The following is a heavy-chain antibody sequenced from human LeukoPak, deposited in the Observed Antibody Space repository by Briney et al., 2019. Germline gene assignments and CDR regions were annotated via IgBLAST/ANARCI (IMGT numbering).Heavy chain of an antibody. CDR2: IYTSGST. D-gene: IGHD3-22*01. CDR3: ARDLTDYYELDY. J-gene: IGHJ4*02. CDR1: GGSISSSSYY. V-gene: IGHV4-39*07. Sequence: PSETLSLTCTVSGGSISSSSYYWGWIRQPPGKGLEWIGSIYTSGSTNYNPSLKSRVTMSVDTSKNQFSLKLSAVTAADTAVYYCARDLTDYYELDYWGQGTLVTVSS.